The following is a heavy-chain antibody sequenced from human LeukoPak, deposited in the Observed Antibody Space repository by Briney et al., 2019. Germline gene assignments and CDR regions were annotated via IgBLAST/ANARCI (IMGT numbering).Heavy chain of an antibody. CDR1: GYSFTSYW. CDR2: IYHGGSDT. Sequence: GESLKTSCKGSGYSFTSYWIGLVRQMPGKGLELMGIIYHGGSDTKYSPSFQGQVTISAATSIRTAYLQWSSLKASDTAMYYCARGAPPNWFDRWGQGTLVTVSS. V-gene: IGHV5-51*01. J-gene: IGHJ5*02. CDR3: ARGAPPNWFDR.